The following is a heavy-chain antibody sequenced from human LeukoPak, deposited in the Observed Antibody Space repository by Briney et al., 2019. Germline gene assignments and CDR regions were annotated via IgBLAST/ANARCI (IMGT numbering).Heavy chain of an antibody. CDR2: ISTSSSYI. CDR1: GFTFSSSS. J-gene: IGHJ6*03. D-gene: IGHD3-22*01. Sequence: GGSLRLSCAASGFTFSSSSMHWVRQAPGKGLEWVSSISTSSSYIYYADSVKGRFTISRDNAKNSLFLQMNSLRAEDTAVYYCASSPYYYDSSGYFERYQYYMDVWGKGTTVTVSS. CDR3: ASSPYYYDSSGYFERYQYYMDV. V-gene: IGHV3-21*01.